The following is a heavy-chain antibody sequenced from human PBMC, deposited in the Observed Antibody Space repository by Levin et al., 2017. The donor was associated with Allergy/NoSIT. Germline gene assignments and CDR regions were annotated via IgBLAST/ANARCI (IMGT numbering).Heavy chain of an antibody. D-gene: IGHD6-19*01. CDR2: ICYDGSNR. CDR1: GFTFSSYG. V-gene: IGHV3-30*03. Sequence: GGSLRLSCTASGFTFSSYGMYWVRQAPGKGLEWVAVICYDGSNRYYADSVKGRFTISRDNSKNTLYLQMNSLRAEDTAVYYCARDPIAVAGKNYYRMDVWGQGTTVTVSS. J-gene: IGHJ6*02. CDR3: ARDPIAVAGKNYYRMDV.